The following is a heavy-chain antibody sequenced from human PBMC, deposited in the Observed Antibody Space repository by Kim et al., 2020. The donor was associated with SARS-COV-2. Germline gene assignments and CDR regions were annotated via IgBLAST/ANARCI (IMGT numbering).Heavy chain of an antibody. CDR3: ARVVMSGYSSSWHYYYYYGMDV. Sequence: GGSLRLSCAASGFTFDDYGMSWVRQAPGKGLEWVSGINWNGGSTGYADSVKGRFTISRDNAKNSLYLQMNSLRAEDTALYYCARVVMSGYSSSWHYYYYYGMDVWGQGTTVTVSS. CDR1: GFTFDDYG. CDR2: INWNGGST. D-gene: IGHD6-13*01. V-gene: IGHV3-20*04. J-gene: IGHJ6*02.